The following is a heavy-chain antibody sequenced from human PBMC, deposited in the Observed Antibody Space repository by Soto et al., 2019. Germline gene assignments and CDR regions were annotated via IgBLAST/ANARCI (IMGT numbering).Heavy chain of an antibody. Sequence: QVQLVQSGAEVKKPGASVKVSCKASGYTFTSYAMHWVRQAPGQRLEWMGWINAGNGNTKYSQKFQGRVTITRDTSASTAYMELSSLRSEDTAVYYCARDPIQLWRLTYYYYGMDVWGQGTTVTVSS. CDR1: GYTFTSYA. CDR3: ARDPIQLWRLTYYYYGMDV. D-gene: IGHD5-18*01. V-gene: IGHV1-3*01. J-gene: IGHJ6*02. CDR2: INAGNGNT.